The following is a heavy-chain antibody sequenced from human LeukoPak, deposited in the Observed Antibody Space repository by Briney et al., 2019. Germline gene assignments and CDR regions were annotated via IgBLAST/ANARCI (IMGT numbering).Heavy chain of an antibody. V-gene: IGHV4-39*07. Sequence: SETLSLTCTVSGGSISSSSNYWGWIRQPPGKGLEWIGSIYYSGSTSYNPSLKSRVTISVDTSKNQFSLRLSSVTAADTAVYYCARGNVLRFLEWLDYWGQGTLVTVSS. J-gene: IGHJ4*02. CDR3: ARGNVLRFLEWLDY. CDR1: GGSISSSSNY. D-gene: IGHD3-3*01. CDR2: IYYSGST.